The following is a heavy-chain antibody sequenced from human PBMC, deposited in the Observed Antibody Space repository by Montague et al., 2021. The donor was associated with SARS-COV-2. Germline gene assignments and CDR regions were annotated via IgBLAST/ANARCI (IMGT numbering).Heavy chain of an antibody. CDR2: INHSGST. D-gene: IGHD5-12*01. V-gene: IGHV4-34*01. CDR1: GGSFSGYY. J-gene: IGHJ3*02. Sequence: SETLSLTCAVYGGSFSGYYWSWIRQPPGKGLEWIGEINHSGSTNYNPSLKSRVTISVDTSKNQFSLKLSSVTAADTAVYYCARRGRKLLPVATTIGGFDIWGQGTMVTVSS. CDR3: ARRGRKLLPVATTIGGFDI.